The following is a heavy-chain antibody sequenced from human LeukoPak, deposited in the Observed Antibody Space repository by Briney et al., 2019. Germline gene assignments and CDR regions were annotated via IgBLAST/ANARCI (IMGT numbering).Heavy chain of an antibody. D-gene: IGHD5-12*01. CDR3: AREVATRGYFDY. CDR2: IYYSGST. V-gene: IGHV4-31*03. CDR1: GGSISSGAYY. Sequence: TLSLTCTVSGGSISSGAYYWSWIRQHPGKGLEWIGYIYYSGSTYYNPSLKSRVTISIDTSTNQFSLKLSSVTAADRAVYYCAREVATRGYFDYWGQGTLVTVSS. J-gene: IGHJ4*02.